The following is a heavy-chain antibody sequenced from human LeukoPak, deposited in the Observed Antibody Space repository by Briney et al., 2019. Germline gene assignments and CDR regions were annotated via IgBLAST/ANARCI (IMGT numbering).Heavy chain of an antibody. D-gene: IGHD6-13*01. CDR1: GYTFTSYG. J-gene: IGHJ6*02. CDR2: ISAYNGKT. CDR3: ARDYSAAPRYYYYYGMDV. Sequence: GASVKVSCKASGYTFTSYGISWVRQAPGQGLEWMGWISAYNGKTNYARKLQGRVTMTTDTSTSTAYMELRSLRSDDTAVYYCARDYSAAPRYYYYYGMDVWGQGTTVTVSS. V-gene: IGHV1-18*01.